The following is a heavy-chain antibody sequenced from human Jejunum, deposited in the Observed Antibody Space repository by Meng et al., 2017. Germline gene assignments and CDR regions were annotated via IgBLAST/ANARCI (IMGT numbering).Heavy chain of an antibody. D-gene: IGHD6-13*01. V-gene: IGHV4-34*01. CDR3: ASLSSSWSGADY. J-gene: IGHJ4*02. CDR2: IHQSGST. CDR1: GGYFNNYY. Sequence: QVQLQQWGAGLLKPSETLSLTCAIYGGYFNNYYWSWIRQPPGEGLEWIGEIHQSGSTNYNPSLKSRVTISVDSSKNQFFLDLSSVTAADTAVYYCASLSSSWSGADYWGQGTLVTVSS.